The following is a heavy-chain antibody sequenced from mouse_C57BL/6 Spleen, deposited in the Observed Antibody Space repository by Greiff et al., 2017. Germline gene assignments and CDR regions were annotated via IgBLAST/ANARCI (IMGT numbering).Heavy chain of an antibody. CDR2: INYDGSST. D-gene: IGHD2-1*01. V-gene: IGHV5-16*01. J-gene: IGHJ4*01. Sequence: EVMLVESEGGLVQPGRSMKLSCTASGFTFSDYYMAWVRQVPEKGLEWVANINYDGSSTYYLDSLKSRFIISRDNAKNILYLQMSSLKSEDTATYYCAREAGNDYAMDYWGQGTSVTVSS. CDR1: GFTFSDYY. CDR3: AREAGNDYAMDY.